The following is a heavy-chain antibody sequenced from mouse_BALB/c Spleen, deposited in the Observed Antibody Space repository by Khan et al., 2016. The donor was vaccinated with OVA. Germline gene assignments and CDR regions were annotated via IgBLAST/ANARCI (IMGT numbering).Heavy chain of an antibody. CDR3: ARAYYGNDREAMDY. Sequence: QVQLKESGPGLVAPSQSLSITCTVSGFSLTGYGVNWVRQPPGKGLEWLGMIWGDGSTDYNSALKSRLNLSKDNSKSHVFLKMNSLQTDDTARYYCARAYYGNDREAMDYWGQGTLVTVSS. V-gene: IGHV2-6-7*01. CDR1: GFSLTGYG. CDR2: IWGDGST. D-gene: IGHD2-9*01. J-gene: IGHJ4*01.